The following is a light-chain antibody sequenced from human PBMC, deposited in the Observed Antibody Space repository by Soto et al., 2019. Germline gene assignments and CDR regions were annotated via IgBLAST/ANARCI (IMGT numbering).Light chain of an antibody. CDR1: QSISGY. Sequence: DIQMTQSPSSLSASVGDRVTITCRASQSISGYLNWYQQKPGKAPKVLIYAASSLQSGVPSRFSGIGSGTDFTLSISSLQPEDFATYYCQQSYSGPLTFGGGTKVEIK. J-gene: IGKJ4*01. V-gene: IGKV1-39*01. CDR2: AAS. CDR3: QQSYSGPLT.